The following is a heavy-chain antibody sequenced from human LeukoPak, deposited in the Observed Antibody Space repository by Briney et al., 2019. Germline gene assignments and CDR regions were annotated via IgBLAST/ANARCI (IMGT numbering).Heavy chain of an antibody. J-gene: IGHJ5*02. CDR2: IYYSGSS. Sequence: SETLSLTCIVSGGSISNYYWSWIRQPPGKGLEYIGYIYYSGSSTYNPSLKSRATISVDMSKNQFSLKLSSVTAADTAVYYCARGGNCSGGSCYSDRGWFDPWGQGILVTVSS. CDR1: GGSISNYY. CDR3: ARGGNCSGGSCYSDRGWFDP. D-gene: IGHD2-15*01. V-gene: IGHV4-59*01.